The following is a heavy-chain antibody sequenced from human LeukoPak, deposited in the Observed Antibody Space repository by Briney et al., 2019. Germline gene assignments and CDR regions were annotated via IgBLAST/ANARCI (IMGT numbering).Heavy chain of an antibody. V-gene: IGHV3-23*01. J-gene: IGHJ4*02. CDR3: AKASGGYDSSGYFYYFDY. D-gene: IGHD3-22*01. Sequence: PGGSLRLSCAASGFTFSSYAMSWVRQAPGKGLEWVSAISGSGGSTYYADSVKGRFTISRDNSKNTLYLQMNSLRAEDMAVYYCAKASGGYDSSGYFYYFDYWGQGTLVTVSS. CDR1: GFTFSSYA. CDR2: ISGSGGST.